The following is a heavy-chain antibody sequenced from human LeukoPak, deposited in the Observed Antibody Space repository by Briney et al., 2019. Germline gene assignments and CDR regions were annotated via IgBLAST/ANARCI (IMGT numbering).Heavy chain of an antibody. J-gene: IGHJ6*03. CDR2: INPSGGST. Sequence: ASVKVSCKASGYTFTSYYMHWVRQAPGQGLEWMGIINPSGGSTSYAQKFQGRVTMTRDTSTSTVYMELSSLRAEDTAVYYCARDPSGGGSFDYYMDVWGKGTTVTVSS. D-gene: IGHD2-15*01. CDR1: GYTFTSYY. CDR3: ARDPSGGGSFDYYMDV. V-gene: IGHV1-46*01.